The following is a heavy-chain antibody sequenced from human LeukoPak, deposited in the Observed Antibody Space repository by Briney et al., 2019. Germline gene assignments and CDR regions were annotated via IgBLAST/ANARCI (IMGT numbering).Heavy chain of an antibody. CDR3: AKDKRGYCTSTRCYIYDY. D-gene: IGHD2-2*01. J-gene: IGHJ4*02. Sequence: PGGSLRLSCAASGFTFSTYAMSWVRQAPGKGLEWVSVISASGGSTYYADSVKGRFTISRDNSKNTLYLQMNSLRAEDTAVYYCAKDKRGYCTSTRCYIYDYWGQGTLVTVSS. CDR2: ISASGGST. CDR1: GFTFSTYA. V-gene: IGHV3-23*01.